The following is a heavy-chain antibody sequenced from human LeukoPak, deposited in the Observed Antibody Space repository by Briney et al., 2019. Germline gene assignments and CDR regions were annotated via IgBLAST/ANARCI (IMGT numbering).Heavy chain of an antibody. D-gene: IGHD2-8*01. CDR1: GYTFTRYY. Sequence: ASVKVSCKASGYTFTRYYMHWVRQAPGQGLEWMGWINPNSGGTNYAQKFQGRVTMTRDTSISTAYMELSRLRSDDTAVYYCARDFPGIVLKWFDPWGQGTLVTVSS. CDR2: INPNSGGT. V-gene: IGHV1-2*02. CDR3: ARDFPGIVLKWFDP. J-gene: IGHJ5*02.